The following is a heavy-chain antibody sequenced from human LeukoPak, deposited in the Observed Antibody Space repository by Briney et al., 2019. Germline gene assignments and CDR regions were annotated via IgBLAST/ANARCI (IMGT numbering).Heavy chain of an antibody. CDR3: AKEGYYYDSSGYYPTYFDY. Sequence: GGSLRLSCAASGFTFSSYGMSWVRQAPGKGLEWVSAISGSGGSTYYADSVKGRFTISRDNSKNTLYLQMNSLRAEDTAVYYCAKEGYYYDSSGYYPTYFDYWGQGTLVTVSS. V-gene: IGHV3-23*01. CDR2: ISGSGGST. CDR1: GFTFSSYG. D-gene: IGHD3-22*01. J-gene: IGHJ4*02.